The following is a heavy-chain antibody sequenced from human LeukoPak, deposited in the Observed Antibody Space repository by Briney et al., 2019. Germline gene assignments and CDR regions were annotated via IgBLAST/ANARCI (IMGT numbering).Heavy chain of an antibody. D-gene: IGHD2-2*01. J-gene: IGHJ4*02. V-gene: IGHV3-48*01. Sequence: GGSLRLSCAASGFTFGSYSMNWVRQAPGKGLEWVSYISSSSSTIYYADSVKGRFTISRDNAKNTLYLQMNSLRAEDTAVYYCARKVAAATRTYYFDYWGQGTLVTVSS. CDR3: ARKVAAATRTYYFDY. CDR2: ISSSSSTI. CDR1: GFTFGSYS.